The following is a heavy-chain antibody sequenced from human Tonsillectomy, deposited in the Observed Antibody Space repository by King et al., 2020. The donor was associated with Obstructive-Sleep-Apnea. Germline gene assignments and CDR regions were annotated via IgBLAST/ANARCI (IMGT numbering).Heavy chain of an antibody. D-gene: IGHD6-13*01. J-gene: IGHJ4*02. V-gene: IGHV5-10-1*03. CDR3: AKEYSSSWSDDY. CDR1: GYSFSSYY. CDR2: IDPSDSDT. Sequence: VQLVESGAEVKKPGESLRISCQGSGYSFSSYYITWVRQMPGKGLEWMGRIDPSDSDTNYSPSFQGHGTISVDKSINTAYLQWSSLKASDTAMYYCAKEYSSSWSDDYWGQGTLVTVSS.